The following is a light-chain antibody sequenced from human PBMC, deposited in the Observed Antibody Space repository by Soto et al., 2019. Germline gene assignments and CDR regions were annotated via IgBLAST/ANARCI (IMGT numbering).Light chain of an antibody. CDR3: QQYNIT. J-gene: IGKJ2*01. CDR2: KAS. CDR1: QSISNW. Sequence: DIQMTQSPSTLSASVGDRVTITCRASQSISNWLAWYQQKPGKAPKRLSYKASNLASGVPSRFSGSGSGTEFTLTISSLQPDDFATYYCQQYNITFGQGTKLEIK. V-gene: IGKV1-5*03.